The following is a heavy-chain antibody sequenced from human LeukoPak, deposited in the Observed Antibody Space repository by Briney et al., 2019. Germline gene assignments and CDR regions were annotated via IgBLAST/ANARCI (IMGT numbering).Heavy chain of an antibody. CDR3: ARVPSRVFGVVTHPFDY. CDR2: VHHTGSA. J-gene: IGHJ4*02. D-gene: IGHD3-3*01. CDR1: GVPFSEYY. V-gene: IGHV4-34*01. Sequence: SETLSLTCAVSGVPFSEYYWGWIRHSPGKGLELIGEVHHTGSANYNPSLRSRVTISVDTSKKQFSLRVYSVTAADTAVYYCARVPSRVFGVVTHPFDYWGQGTLVTVSS.